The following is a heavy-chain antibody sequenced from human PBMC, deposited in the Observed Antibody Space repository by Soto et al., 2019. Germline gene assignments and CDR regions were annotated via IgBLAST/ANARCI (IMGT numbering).Heavy chain of an antibody. CDR2: INHLETT. CDR1: GASITYGAYS. Sequence: QLQLHMSGSGLVKPSQTLSLTCTVSGASITYGAYSWSWIRQTPGKGLEWIGYINHLETTFYNPSFESRLTLSIDRTKNQFSINLKSMSAAARAVYFCARGGGFDSFDYWGQGILVTVSS. V-gene: IGHV4-30-2*01. D-gene: IGHD3-10*01. CDR3: ARGGGFDSFDY. J-gene: IGHJ4*02.